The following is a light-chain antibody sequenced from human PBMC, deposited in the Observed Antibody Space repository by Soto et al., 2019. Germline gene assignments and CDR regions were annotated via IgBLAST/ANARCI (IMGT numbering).Light chain of an antibody. CDR1: QRVRSNY. J-gene: IGKJ1*01. CDR2: AAS. CDR3: HQYGSSPQT. Sequence: EIVLTQSPGTLSLSPGERATLSCRASQRVRSNYLAWYQQKPGQAPRLLIYAASSRATGIPDRFSGSGSGTDFTLTISRLEPEDFAVYYCHQYGSSPQTFDQGTKVEIK. V-gene: IGKV3-20*01.